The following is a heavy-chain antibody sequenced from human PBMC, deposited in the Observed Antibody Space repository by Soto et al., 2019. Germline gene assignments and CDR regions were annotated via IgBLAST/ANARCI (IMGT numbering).Heavy chain of an antibody. Sequence: GGSLRLSCAASGFSVSSHYMGWVRQAPGKGLEWVSLIYSGGNTFYADSLKGRFTMSRDNSKNTLYLETNSLRADDTAVYYCARGGYRTTGTREPYYGLDVWGQGTTVTVSS. CDR3: ARGGYRTTGTREPYYGLDV. J-gene: IGHJ6*02. CDR1: GFSVSSHY. V-gene: IGHV3-53*01. CDR2: IYSGGNT. D-gene: IGHD1-1*01.